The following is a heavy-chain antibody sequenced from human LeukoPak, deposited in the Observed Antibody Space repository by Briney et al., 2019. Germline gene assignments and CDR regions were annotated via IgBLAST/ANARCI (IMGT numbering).Heavy chain of an antibody. CDR1: GFTFDNYG. V-gene: IGHV3-20*04. J-gene: IGHJ6*03. D-gene: IGHD2-21*01. CDR3: ARLAYCGGERYSGDYYYFMDV. Sequence: GGSLRLSCAASGFTFDNYGMTWVRQPPGKGLEWVSGVNWSGASTGYAASVKGRFTISRDNAKNSLYLQMNSLGDEDTALYYCARLAYCGGERYSGDYYYFMDVWGTGTTVTVSS. CDR2: VNWSGAST.